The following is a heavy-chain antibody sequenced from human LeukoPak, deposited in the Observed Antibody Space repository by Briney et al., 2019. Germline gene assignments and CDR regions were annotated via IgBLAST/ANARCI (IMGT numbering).Heavy chain of an antibody. V-gene: IGHV3-53*01. J-gene: IGHJ3*02. D-gene: IGHD3-22*01. CDR2: IYSGGST. Sequence: GGSLRLSCAVSAFTFSDNYMTWIRQAPGKGLEWVSVIYSGGSTYYADSVKGRFTISRDNSKNTLYLQMNSLRAEDTAVYYCARGDSSGYYYVAFDIWGQGTMVTVSS. CDR3: ARGDSSGYYYVAFDI. CDR1: AFTFSDNY.